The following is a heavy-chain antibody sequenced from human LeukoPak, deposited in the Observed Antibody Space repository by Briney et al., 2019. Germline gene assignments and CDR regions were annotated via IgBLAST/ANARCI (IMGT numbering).Heavy chain of an antibody. D-gene: IGHD5-18*01. Sequence: PSETLSLTCPVYGGSFSGYYWSWIRQPPGKGLEWIGEINHSGSTNYNPSLKSRVTISVDTSKNQFSLKLSSVTAADTAVYYCARGRRGYSYGYVDHWGQGTLVTVSS. CDR2: INHSGST. J-gene: IGHJ4*02. CDR3: ARGRRGYSYGYVDH. CDR1: GGSFSGYY. V-gene: IGHV4-34*01.